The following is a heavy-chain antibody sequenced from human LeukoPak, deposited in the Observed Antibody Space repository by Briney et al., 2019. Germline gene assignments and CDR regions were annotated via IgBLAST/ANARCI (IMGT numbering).Heavy chain of an antibody. D-gene: IGHD6-13*01. J-gene: IGHJ4*02. V-gene: IGHV4-59*01. CDR2: ISYSGSS. CDR1: GGSIGTNY. CDR3: ARSDTHHIQSSSWHLDY. Sequence: SETLSLTCSVSGGSIGTNYWSWIRQVPGKGLEWLGYISYSGSSIYSPSLKSRVTLSVDPSKTQFSLYRNSVTAADTAVYYYARSDTHHIQSSSWHLDYWGQGTLVTVSS.